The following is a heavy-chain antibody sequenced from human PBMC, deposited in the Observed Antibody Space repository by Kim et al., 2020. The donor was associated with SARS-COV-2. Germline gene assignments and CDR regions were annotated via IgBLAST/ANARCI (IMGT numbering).Heavy chain of an antibody. CDR2: IYSGGST. CDR3: ASFSQPGYSREY. D-gene: IGHD1-26*01. CDR1: GFTVSSNY. V-gene: IGHV3-53*01. J-gene: IGHJ4*02. Sequence: GGSLRLSCAASGFTVSSNYMSWVRQAPGKGLEWVSAIYSGGSTYYADSVKGRFTISRDNSKNTLSLQMNSLRAEDTAVYYCASFSQPGYSREYWGQGTLVTVSS.